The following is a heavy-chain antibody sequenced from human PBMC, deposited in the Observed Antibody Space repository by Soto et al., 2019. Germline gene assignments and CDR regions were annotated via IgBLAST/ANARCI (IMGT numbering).Heavy chain of an antibody. J-gene: IGHJ6*02. V-gene: IGHV5-51*01. D-gene: IGHD1-26*01. CDR2: IFPRDSDT. Sequence: PGESLKISCQGSGYTFSNHWINWVRLVPGKGLEWMGIIFPRDSDTRYSPSLQGQVIISVDKSTNTAYLQWTRLTASDTAIYYCAKSIEGGPMDVWGQGTKVTV. CDR1: GYTFSNHW. CDR3: AKSIEGGPMDV.